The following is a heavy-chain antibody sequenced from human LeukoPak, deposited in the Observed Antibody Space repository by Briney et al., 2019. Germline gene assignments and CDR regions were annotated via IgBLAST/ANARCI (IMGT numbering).Heavy chain of an antibody. J-gene: IGHJ4*02. CDR3: AKELSSGWYYFDY. V-gene: IGHV3-9*01. CDR1: GFTFDDYA. D-gene: IGHD6-19*01. CDR2: ISWNSGSI. Sequence: GGSLRLSCAASGFTFDDYAMHWVRQAPGKGLEWVSGISWNSGSIGYADSVKGRFTISRDNSKNTLYLQMNSLRAEDTAVYYCAKELSSGWYYFDYWGQGTLVTVSS.